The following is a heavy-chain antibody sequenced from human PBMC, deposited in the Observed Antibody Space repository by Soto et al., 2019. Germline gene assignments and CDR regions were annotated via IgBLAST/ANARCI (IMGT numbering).Heavy chain of an antibody. J-gene: IGHJ4*02. Sequence: GGSLRLSCAASGFTFSSYGMHWVRQAPGKGLEWVAVIWYDGSNKYYADSVKGRFTISRDNSKNTLYLQMNSLRAEDTAVYYCARVPRIAARRLVNDYWGQGTLVTVSS. CDR1: GFTFSSYG. CDR2: IWYDGSNK. V-gene: IGHV3-33*01. D-gene: IGHD6-6*01. CDR3: ARVPRIAARRLVNDY.